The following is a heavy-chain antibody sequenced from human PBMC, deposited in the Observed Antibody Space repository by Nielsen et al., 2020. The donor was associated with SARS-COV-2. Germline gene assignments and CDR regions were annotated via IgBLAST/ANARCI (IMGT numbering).Heavy chain of an antibody. J-gene: IGHJ3*01. D-gene: IGHD5-24*01. CDR2: ISYDGGTT. CDR1: GFPFSNSA. V-gene: IGHV3-30-3*01. CDR3: AKDSDRWVQFVGDAFDL. Sequence: GGSLRLSCAASGFPFSNSALHWVRQAPGKGLEWVAVISYDGGTTYYADSVKGRCTISRDNSKNTLYLQMNSLRPEDTAVYYCAKDSDRWVQFVGDAFDLWGQGTMVTVSS.